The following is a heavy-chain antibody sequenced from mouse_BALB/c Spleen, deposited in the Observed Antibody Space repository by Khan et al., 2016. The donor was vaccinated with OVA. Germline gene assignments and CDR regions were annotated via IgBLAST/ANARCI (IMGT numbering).Heavy chain of an antibody. Sequence: EVQLVESGGDLVKPGGSLKLSCAASGFTFSSYSMSWVRQTPDKRMEWVASISSGGDYTYYPDSVKGRFTISRDNAKNTLYLQMSYLKSEDTAMYYCAKHLTGSFAYWGQGTLVTVSA. J-gene: IGHJ3*01. CDR3: AKHLTGSFAY. V-gene: IGHV5-6*01. CDR2: ISSGGDYT. CDR1: GFTFSSYS.